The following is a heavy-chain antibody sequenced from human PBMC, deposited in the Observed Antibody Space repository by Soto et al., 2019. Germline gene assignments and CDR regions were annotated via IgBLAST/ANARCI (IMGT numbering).Heavy chain of an antibody. CDR3: ARVNGCSSASCYYFDY. J-gene: IGHJ4*02. D-gene: IGHD2-2*01. CDR2: ISAYNGNT. V-gene: IGHV1-18*01. Sequence: QVQLVQSGAEVKKPGASVKVSCKASGYTFTSYGISWVRQAPGQGLEWMGWISAYNGNTNYAQKLQGRVTMSTDTPTSTGYMELRSLRSDDTAVYYCARVNGCSSASCYYFDYWGQGTLVTVSS. CDR1: GYTFTSYG.